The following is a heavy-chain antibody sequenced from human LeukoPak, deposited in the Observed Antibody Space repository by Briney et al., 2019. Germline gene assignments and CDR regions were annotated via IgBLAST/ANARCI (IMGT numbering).Heavy chain of an antibody. CDR2: IYTTGST. V-gene: IGHV4-4*07. Sequence: PSETLSLTCTVSGGSISSYYWSWIRQPAEKELEWIGRIYTTGSTNYNPSLESRVTISVDKSNNQFSLKLSSVTATDTAVYYCARVGGYSYGNYYFNYWGQGTLVTVSS. J-gene: IGHJ4*02. CDR1: GGSISSYY. CDR3: ARVGGYSYGNYYFNY. D-gene: IGHD5-18*01.